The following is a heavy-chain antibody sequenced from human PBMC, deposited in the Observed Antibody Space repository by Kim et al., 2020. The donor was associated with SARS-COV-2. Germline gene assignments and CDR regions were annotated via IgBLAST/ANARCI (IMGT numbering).Heavy chain of an antibody. V-gene: IGHV3-53*01. D-gene: IGHD3-10*01. CDR2: IYSGGST. CDR1: GFTVSSNY. CDR3: ASSGSMVRGVITDIDY. J-gene: IGHJ4*02. Sequence: GGSLRLSCAASGFTVSSNYMSWVRQAPGKGLEWVSVIYSGGSTYYADSVKGRFTISRDNSKNTLYLQMNSLRAEDTAVYYCASSGSMVRGVITDIDYWGQGTLVTVSS.